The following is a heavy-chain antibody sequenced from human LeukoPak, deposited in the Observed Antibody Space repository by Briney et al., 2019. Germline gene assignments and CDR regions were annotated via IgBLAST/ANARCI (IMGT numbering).Heavy chain of an antibody. Sequence: ASVKVSCKASGYTFSDYDVNWVRQAPGQGLEWRGGMNPTCGDTGHAQKFQRRGTMTRSMSRNTAYMELSRLRSEDTAVYFCARVVMTAFYYYYMDVWGKGTTIIISS. CDR1: GYTFSDYD. D-gene: IGHD2-21*02. CDR3: ARVVMTAFYYYYMDV. CDR2: MNPTCGDT. V-gene: IGHV1-8*01. J-gene: IGHJ6*03.